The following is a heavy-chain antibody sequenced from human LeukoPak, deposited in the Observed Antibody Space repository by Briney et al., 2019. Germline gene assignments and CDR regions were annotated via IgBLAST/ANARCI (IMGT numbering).Heavy chain of an antibody. CDR1: GFTFDDYA. Sequence: GGSLRLSCAASGFTFDDYAMHWVRQAPGKGLEWVSGISWNSGSIGYADSVKGRFTISRDNAKNPLYLQMNSLRAEDTALYYCAKDLVLRYFEGSLDYWGQGTLVTVSS. D-gene: IGHD3-9*01. CDR2: ISWNSGSI. J-gene: IGHJ4*02. CDR3: AKDLVLRYFEGSLDY. V-gene: IGHV3-9*01.